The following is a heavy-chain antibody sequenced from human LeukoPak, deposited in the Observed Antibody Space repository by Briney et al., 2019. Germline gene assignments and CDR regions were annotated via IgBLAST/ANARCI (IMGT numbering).Heavy chain of an antibody. CDR3: ARAGEVVVAAEYYFDY. CDR1: GYTFTSYG. Sequence: ASVTVSCTASGYTFTSYGISWVRQAPGQGLEWMGWISAYNGNTNYAQKLQGRVTMTTVTSTSTAYMELRSLRSDDTAVYYCARAGEVVVAAEYYFDYWGQGTLVTVSS. V-gene: IGHV1-18*04. D-gene: IGHD2-15*01. J-gene: IGHJ4*02. CDR2: ISAYNGNT.